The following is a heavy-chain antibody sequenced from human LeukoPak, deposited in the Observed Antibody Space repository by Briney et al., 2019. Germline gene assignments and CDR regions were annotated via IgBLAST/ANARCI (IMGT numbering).Heavy chain of an antibody. V-gene: IGHV4-34*01. CDR1: GGSFSGYY. CDR2: INHSGST. D-gene: IGHD3-22*01. Sequence: SETLSLTCAVYGGSFSGYYWSSIRQPPGKGLEWIGEINHSGSTNYTTSPKSRVTISVDTSKNQFSLKLSSVTAADTAVYYCARAPLLRTHPFDYWGQGTLVTVSS. CDR3: ARAPLLRTHPFDY. J-gene: IGHJ4*02.